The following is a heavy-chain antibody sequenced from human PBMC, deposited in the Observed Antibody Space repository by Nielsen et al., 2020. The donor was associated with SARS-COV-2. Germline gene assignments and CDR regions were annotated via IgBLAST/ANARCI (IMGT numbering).Heavy chain of an antibody. CDR1: GGSISSGSYY. D-gene: IGHD3-22*01. CDR3: ARDGPSGYYYLDY. Sequence: TLSLTCTVSGGSISSGSYYWSWIRQPAGKGLEWIGRIYTSGSTNYNPSLKSRVTISVDTSKNQFSLKLSSVTAADTAVYYCARDGPSGYYYLDYWGQGTLVTVSS. J-gene: IGHJ4*02. CDR2: IYTSGST. V-gene: IGHV4-61*02.